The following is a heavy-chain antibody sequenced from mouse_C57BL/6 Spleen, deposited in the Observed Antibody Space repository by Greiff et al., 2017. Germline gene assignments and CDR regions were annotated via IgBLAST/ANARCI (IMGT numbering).Heavy chain of an antibody. CDR2: IDPENGDT. D-gene: IGHD1-1*01. J-gene: IGHJ4*01. V-gene: IGHV14-4*01. CDR3: TGGYGSSRAMDY. Sequence: VQLQQSGAELVRPGASVKLSCTASGFNIKDDYMHWVKQTPEQGLEWIGWIDPENGDTEYASKFQGKATITADTSSNTAYLQLSSLTSEDTAVYYCTGGYGSSRAMDYWGQGTSVTVSS. CDR1: GFNIKDDY.